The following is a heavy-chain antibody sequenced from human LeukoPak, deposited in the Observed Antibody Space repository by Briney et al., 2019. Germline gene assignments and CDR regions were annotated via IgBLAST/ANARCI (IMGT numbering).Heavy chain of an antibody. J-gene: IGHJ3*02. CDR2: INPSGGST. CDR1: GYTFTGYY. Sequence: ASVKVSCKASGYTFTGYYMHWVRQAPGQGLEWMGIINPSGGSTSYAQKFQSRVTMTRDMSTSTVYMELSSLRSEDTAVYYCARARVDDAFDIWGQGTMVTVSS. V-gene: IGHV1-46*01. D-gene: IGHD4-23*01. CDR3: ARARVDDAFDI.